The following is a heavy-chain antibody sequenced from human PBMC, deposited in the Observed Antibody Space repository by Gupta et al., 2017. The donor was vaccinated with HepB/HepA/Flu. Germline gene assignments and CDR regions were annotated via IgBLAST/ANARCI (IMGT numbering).Heavy chain of an antibody. D-gene: IGHD2/OR15-2a*01. J-gene: IGHJ3*02. CDR3: ARGSGSTTRALDI. CDR2: IKQDGSEK. Sequence: EVQLVESGGGLVQPGGSLRLSCAASGFTFSSHWMNWVRQAPGKGLEWVANIKQDGSEKKYVDSVKGRFTISRDNAKDSLYLQMDSLRAEGTAVYYCARGSGSTTRALDIWGQGTMVTVSS. V-gene: IGHV3-7*01. CDR1: GFTFSSHW.